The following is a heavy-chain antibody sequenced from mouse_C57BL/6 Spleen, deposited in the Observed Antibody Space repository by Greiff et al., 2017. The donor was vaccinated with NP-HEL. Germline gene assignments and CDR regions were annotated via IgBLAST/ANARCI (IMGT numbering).Heavy chain of an antibody. Sequence: QVQLKESGPELVKPGASVKISCKASGYAFSSSWMNWVKQRPGKGLEWIGRIYPGDGDTNYNGKFKGKATLTADKSSSTAYMQLSSLTSEDSAVYFCAGDGSSYWYFDVWGTGTTVTVSS. CDR1: GYAFSSSW. V-gene: IGHV1-82*01. CDR2: IYPGDGDT. J-gene: IGHJ1*03. D-gene: IGHD1-1*01. CDR3: AGDGSSYWYFDV.